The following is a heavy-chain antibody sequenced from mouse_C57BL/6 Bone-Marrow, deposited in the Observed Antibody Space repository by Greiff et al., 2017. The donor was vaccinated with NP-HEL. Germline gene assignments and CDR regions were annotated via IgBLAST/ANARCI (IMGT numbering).Heavy chain of an antibody. J-gene: IGHJ2*01. CDR1: GFTFSDYY. CDR2: ISNGGGST. V-gene: IGHV5-12*01. Sequence: EVKLVESGGGLVQPGGSLKLSCAASGFTFSDYYMYWVRQTPEKRLEWVAYISNGGGSTYYPDTVKGRFTISRDNAKNTLYLQMSRLKSEDTAMYYCARPNMGGNYFDYWGQGTTLTVSS. CDR3: ARPNMGGNYFDY.